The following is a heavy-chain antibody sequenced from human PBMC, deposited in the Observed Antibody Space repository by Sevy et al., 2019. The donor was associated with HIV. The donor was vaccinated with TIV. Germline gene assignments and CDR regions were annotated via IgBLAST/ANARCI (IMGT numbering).Heavy chain of an antibody. CDR2: IIPIFGTA. D-gene: IGHD5-12*01. CDR1: GGTFSCYA. J-gene: IGHJ4*02. CDR3: ARGARGYSGYDSYYFDY. V-gene: IGHV1-69*13. Sequence: ASVKVSCKDSGGTFSCYAISWVRQAPGQGLEWMGGIIPIFGTANYAQMFQGRVTITADESTSTAYMELSSLRSEDTAVYYCARGARGYSGYDSYYFDYWGQGTLVTVSS.